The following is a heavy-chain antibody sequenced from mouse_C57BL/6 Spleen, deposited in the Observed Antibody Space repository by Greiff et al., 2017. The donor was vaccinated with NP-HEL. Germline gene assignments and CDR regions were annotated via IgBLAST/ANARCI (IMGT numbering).Heavy chain of an antibody. CDR3: ARGGYYYVSSHWYFDV. V-gene: IGHV1-47*01. D-gene: IGHD1-1*01. CDR2: FHPYNDDT. CDR1: GYTFTTYP. J-gene: IGHJ1*03. Sequence: VQLQQSGAELVKPGASVKMSCKASGYTFTTYPIEWMKQNHGKSLEWIGNFHPYNDDTKYNEKFKGKATLTVEKSSSTVYLELSRLTSDDSAVYYCARGGYYYVSSHWYFDVWGTRTTVTVSS.